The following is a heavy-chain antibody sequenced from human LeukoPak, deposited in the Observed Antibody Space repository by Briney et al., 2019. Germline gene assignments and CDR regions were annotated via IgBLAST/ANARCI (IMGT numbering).Heavy chain of an antibody. CDR3: AREIHYGEPDY. CDR2: IYSGGST. CDR1: GFTVSSYY. D-gene: IGHD4-17*01. V-gene: IGHV3-53*01. J-gene: IGHJ4*02. Sequence: PGGSLRLSCAASGFTVSSYYMSWVRQAPGKGLEWVSVIYSGGSTYYADSVKSRFTISRDNSKNTLYLQINSLRIEDTAAYYCAREIHYGEPDYWGQGTLVTVSS.